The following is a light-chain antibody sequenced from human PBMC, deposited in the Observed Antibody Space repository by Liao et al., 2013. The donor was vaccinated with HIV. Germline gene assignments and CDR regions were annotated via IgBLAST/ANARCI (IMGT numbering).Light chain of an antibody. Sequence: SYELIQSPSVSVSPGQTATITCSGEFLGDKYTSWYQQRPGQSPVLVLYQDDKRPSGIPERFAGSSSGNTATLTISGTQAVDEADYFCQAWDITTGVFGTGTKVTVL. V-gene: IGLV3-1*01. CDR3: QAWDITTGV. CDR2: QDD. J-gene: IGLJ1*01. CDR1: FLGDKY.